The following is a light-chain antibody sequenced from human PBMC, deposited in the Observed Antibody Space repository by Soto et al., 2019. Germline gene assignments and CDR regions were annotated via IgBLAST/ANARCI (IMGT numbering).Light chain of an antibody. CDR2: GAS. J-gene: IGKJ1*01. CDR3: QQYNNWPPGT. Sequence: EIVMTQSPATLSVSPGERATLSCRASQSVSSNLAWYQQKPGQAPRLLIYGASTRATGIPARFSGSGSGTXFXLXXXSLQSEDFAVYYCQQYNNWPPGTFGQGTKVEIK. V-gene: IGKV3-15*01. CDR1: QSVSSN.